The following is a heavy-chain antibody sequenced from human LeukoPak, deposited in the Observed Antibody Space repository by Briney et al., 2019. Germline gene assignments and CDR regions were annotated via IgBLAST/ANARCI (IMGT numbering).Heavy chain of an antibody. Sequence: PSETLSLTCTVSGXSISSYYWSWIRQPPGKGREWIGYIYSSGSTNYSPSLKSRVTISVDTSKNQFSLKLYSVTAADTAVYYCARRYSGYGNAFDIWGQGTMVTVSS. CDR3: ARRYSGYGNAFDI. V-gene: IGHV4-59*08. CDR2: IYSSGST. D-gene: IGHD5-12*01. CDR1: GXSISSYY. J-gene: IGHJ3*02.